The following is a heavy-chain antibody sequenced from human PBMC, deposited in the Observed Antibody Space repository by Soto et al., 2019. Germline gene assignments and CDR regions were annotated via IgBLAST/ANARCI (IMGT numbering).Heavy chain of an antibody. CDR1: GGTFNSYL. V-gene: IGHV1-69*06. CDR3: ARGLDQPPVGLYFDT. D-gene: IGHD2-2*01. J-gene: IGHJ4*02. Sequence: QVQLVQSGAEVKNPGSSVKVSCKTSGGTFNSYLIDWVRQAPGQGLEWMGGIIPAFCTAKYAQKFQGRVTITADKSTTTAYMELRTLTSEDTAVYYCARGLDQPPVGLYFDTWGQGTLVTVSS. CDR2: IIPAFCTA.